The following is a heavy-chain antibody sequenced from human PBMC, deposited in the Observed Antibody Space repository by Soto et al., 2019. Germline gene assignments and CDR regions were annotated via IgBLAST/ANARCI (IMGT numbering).Heavy chain of an antibody. J-gene: IGHJ5*02. V-gene: IGHV4-30-4*01. Sequence: SETLSLTCTVSGGSISSGDYYWSWIRQPPGKGLEWIGYIYYSGSTYYNPSLKSRVTISVDTSKNQISLKLSSVTAADTAVYYCARDPSNSSGSRIWFDPWGQGALVTVSS. CDR3: ARDPSNSSGSRIWFDP. D-gene: IGHD3-22*01. CDR1: GGSISSGDYY. CDR2: IYYSGST.